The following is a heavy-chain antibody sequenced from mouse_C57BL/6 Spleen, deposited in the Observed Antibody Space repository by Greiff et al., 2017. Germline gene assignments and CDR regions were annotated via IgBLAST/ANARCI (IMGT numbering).Heavy chain of an antibody. CDR3: ARSEPGNYFDY. D-gene: IGHD4-1*01. J-gene: IGHJ2*01. CDR1: GYTFTSYW. V-gene: IGHV1-52*01. CDR2: IDPSDSET. Sequence: QVQLQQPGAELVRPGSSVKLSCKASGYTFTSYWMHWVKQRPIQGLEWIGNIDPSDSETHYNQKFKDKATLTVDKSSSTAYMQLSSLTSEDSAVYYCARSEPGNYFDYWGQGTTLTVSS.